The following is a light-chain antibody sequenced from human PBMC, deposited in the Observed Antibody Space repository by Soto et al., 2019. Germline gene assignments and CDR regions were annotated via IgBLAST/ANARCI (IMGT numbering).Light chain of an antibody. CDR2: EVS. CDR3: SAYTSSSTYV. J-gene: IGLJ1*01. CDR1: SSDVGGYNY. V-gene: IGLV2-14*01. Sequence: QSALTQPASVCGSPGQSITISCTGTSSDVGGYNYVSWYQQHPGKAPKLMIYEVSNRPSGVSNRFSGSKSGNTASLTISGLQAEDEADYYCSAYTSSSTYVFGTGTKVT.